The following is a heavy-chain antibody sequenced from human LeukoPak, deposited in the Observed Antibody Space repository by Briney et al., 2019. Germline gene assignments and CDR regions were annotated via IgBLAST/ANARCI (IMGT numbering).Heavy chain of an antibody. CDR2: ISYDGSNK. D-gene: IGHD2-21*02. V-gene: IGHV3-30*18. CDR1: GFTFSSYG. J-gene: IGHJ3*02. Sequence: GRSLRLSCAASGFTFSSYGMHWVRQAPGKGLEWVAVISYDGSNKYYADSVKGRFTISRDNSKNTLYLQMNSLRAEDTAVYYCAKLVTAWDDAFGIWGQGTMVTVSS. CDR3: AKLVTAWDDAFGI.